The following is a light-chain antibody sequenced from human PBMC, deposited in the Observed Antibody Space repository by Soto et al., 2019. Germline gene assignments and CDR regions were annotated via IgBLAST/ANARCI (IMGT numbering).Light chain of an antibody. Sequence: QSVLTQPASVSGSPGQSITISCTGTSSDVGGYNYVSWYQQHPGKAPKLRIYEVSNRPSGVSNRFSGSKYGNTASLNISGLQDEAEADYYCSSYTSSSTLYVFGTGTNPTVL. CDR2: EVS. CDR3: SSYTSSSTLYV. V-gene: IGLV2-14*01. J-gene: IGLJ1*01. CDR1: SSDVGGYNY.